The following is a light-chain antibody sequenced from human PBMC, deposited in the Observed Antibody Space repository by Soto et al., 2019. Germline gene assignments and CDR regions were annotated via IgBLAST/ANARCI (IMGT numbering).Light chain of an antibody. V-gene: IGKV3-11*01. Sequence: DIVLTQSPATLSLSPGDRATISCRASQSVGTSLAWYKQQPGQAPRLLIHDAAYRASGIPERFSGSGSGTAFSLSISSLEPDDFAVYYCHHRSSWPRSFGRGTKVEV. J-gene: IGKJ1*01. CDR2: DAA. CDR3: HHRSSWPRS. CDR1: QSVGTS.